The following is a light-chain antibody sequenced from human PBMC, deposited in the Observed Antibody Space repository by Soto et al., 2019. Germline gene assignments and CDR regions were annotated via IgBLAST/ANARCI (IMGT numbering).Light chain of an antibody. Sequence: IVLTQPPATLSLSPGERATLSCRASQTVSSNVAWYQHKPGQAPRLLIYGASTRATGIPARFSGSGSGTEFTLTISSLQSEDFAVYYCQQYNNWPPKTFGQGTKVDTK. J-gene: IGKJ1*01. V-gene: IGKV3-15*01. CDR3: QQYNNWPPKT. CDR2: GAS. CDR1: QTVSSN.